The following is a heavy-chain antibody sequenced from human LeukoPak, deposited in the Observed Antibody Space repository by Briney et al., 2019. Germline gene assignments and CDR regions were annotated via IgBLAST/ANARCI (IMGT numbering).Heavy chain of an antibody. CDR3: AFAAGYSGYDLRFDY. CDR2: IYYSGST. Sequence: SSETLSLTCSVSGGSISPYYWSWIRQPPGKGLEWIGYIYYSGSTNYNPSLKSRVTISVDTSKNQFSLKLSSVTAADTAVYYCAFAAGYSGYDLRFDYWGQGAPVTVTS. J-gene: IGHJ4*02. V-gene: IGHV4-59*08. D-gene: IGHD5-12*01. CDR1: GGSISPYY.